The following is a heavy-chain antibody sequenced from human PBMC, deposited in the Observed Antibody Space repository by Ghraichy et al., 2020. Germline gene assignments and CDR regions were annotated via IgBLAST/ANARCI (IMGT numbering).Heavy chain of an antibody. D-gene: IGHD1-26*01. V-gene: IGHV4-34*01. CDR3: ARRYSGSYYQRLGEFHFDY. Sequence: SETLSLTCAVYGGSFSGYYWSWIRQPPGKGLEWIGEINYSGSTNYNPSLKSRVTISVDTSKNQFSLKLSSVTAADTAVYYCARRYSGSYYQRLGEFHFDYWGQGTLVTVSS. CDR2: INYSGST. CDR1: GGSFSGYY. J-gene: IGHJ4*02.